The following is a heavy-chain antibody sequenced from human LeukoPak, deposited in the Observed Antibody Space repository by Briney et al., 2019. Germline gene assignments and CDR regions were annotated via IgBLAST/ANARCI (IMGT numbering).Heavy chain of an antibody. D-gene: IGHD3-10*01. V-gene: IGHV3-48*03. Sequence: GGSLRLSCAASGFTFSSYEMNWVRQAPGKGLEWVSYISSSGSTIYYADSVKGRFTISRDNAKNSLYLQMNSLRAKDTAVYYCARGPTGGYYNWFDPWGQGTLVTVSS. CDR2: ISSSGSTI. CDR3: ARGPTGGYYNWFDP. J-gene: IGHJ5*02. CDR1: GFTFSSYE.